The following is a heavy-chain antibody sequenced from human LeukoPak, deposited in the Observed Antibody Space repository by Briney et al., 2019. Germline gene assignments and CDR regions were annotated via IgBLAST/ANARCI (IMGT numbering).Heavy chain of an antibody. J-gene: IGHJ6*03. Sequence: GGSLRLSCAASGFTFSSYAMSWVRQAPGKGLEWVSAISGSGGSTYYADSVKGRFTISRDNTKNSLYLQMNSLRAEDTAVYYCARDYYGSGSYYNSPYYYYYMDVWGKGTTVTVSS. CDR3: ARDYYGSGSYYNSPYYYYYMDV. V-gene: IGHV3-23*01. CDR1: GFTFSSYA. D-gene: IGHD3-10*01. CDR2: ISGSGGST.